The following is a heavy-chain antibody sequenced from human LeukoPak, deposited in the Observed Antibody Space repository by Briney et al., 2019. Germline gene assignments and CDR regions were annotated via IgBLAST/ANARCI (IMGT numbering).Heavy chain of an antibody. D-gene: IGHD6-6*01. J-gene: IGHJ3*02. V-gene: IGHV3-48*02. CDR2: ISSSSSTI. CDR3: AREYSSSSGRAFDI. Sequence: GGSLRLSCAASGFTLSTYTMNWVRQAPGKGLQWFSYISSSSSTIYYADSVKGRFTISRDNAKNSLYLQMNSLGDEDTAVYYCAREYSSSSGRAFDIWGQGTMVTVSS. CDR1: GFTLSTYT.